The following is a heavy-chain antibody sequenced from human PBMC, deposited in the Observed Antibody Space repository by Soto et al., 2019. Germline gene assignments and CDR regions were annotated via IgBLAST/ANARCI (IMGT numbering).Heavy chain of an antibody. V-gene: IGHV1-18*01. D-gene: IGHD3-3*02. CDR1: GYTFTRYF. CDR3: ATEGRHALN. CDR2: IIAYNGNT. J-gene: IGHJ4*02. Sequence: QVQLVQSGAEVKKPGASVKVSCKASGYTFTRYFISWVRQAPGQGLEWMGRIIAYNGNTNYAQAIQGRVTVTNDPSASTDYLELRSLTSDDTAVYYSATEGRHALNWGQGTLVPVSS.